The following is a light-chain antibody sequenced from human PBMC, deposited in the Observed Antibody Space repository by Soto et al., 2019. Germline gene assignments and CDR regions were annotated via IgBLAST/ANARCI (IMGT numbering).Light chain of an antibody. Sequence: EIVFRQSPGTLALSPGERATLSCMASQSVSSSYLAWYQQKPGQAPRLLIYGSSSRATGIPDRFSGSGSGTDFTLTISRLEPAEFAVYYCQQYGSSPSWTFGQGTKVDIK. CDR3: QQYGSSPSWT. CDR2: GSS. V-gene: IGKV3-20*01. J-gene: IGKJ1*01. CDR1: QSVSSSY.